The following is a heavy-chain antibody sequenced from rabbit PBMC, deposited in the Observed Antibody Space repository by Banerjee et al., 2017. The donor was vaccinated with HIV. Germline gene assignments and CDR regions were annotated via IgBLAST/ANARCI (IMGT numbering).Heavy chain of an antibody. J-gene: IGHJ4*01. CDR1: GFSFSSSYY. CDR2: IYAGSSGIT. D-gene: IGHD8-1*01. CDR3: ARDVRVGIRYFDL. Sequence: QSLEESGGDLVKPGASLTLTCTASGFSFSSSYYMCWVRQAPGKGLEWIACIYAGSSGITYYASWAKGRFTISKTSSTTVTLQMTSLTAADTATYFCARDVRVGIRYFDLWGPGTLVTVS. V-gene: IGHV1S40*01.